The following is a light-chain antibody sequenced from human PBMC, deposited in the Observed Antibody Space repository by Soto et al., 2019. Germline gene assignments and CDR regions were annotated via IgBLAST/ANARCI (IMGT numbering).Light chain of an antibody. CDR1: QIFLYSSNNKNY. V-gene: IGKV4-1*01. J-gene: IGKJ4*01. CDR3: QQYYSTPLT. Sequence: DIVMTQSPDSLAVSLGERATINCKSSQIFLYSSNNKNYLAWYQQKPGQPPKLLIYWASTRESGVPDRFSGSGSGTDFTLTISSLQAEDVAVYYCQQYYSTPLTFGGGTKVDIK. CDR2: WAS.